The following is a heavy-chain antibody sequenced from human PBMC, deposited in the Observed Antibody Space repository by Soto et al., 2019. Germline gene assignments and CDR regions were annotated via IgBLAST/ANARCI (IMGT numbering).Heavy chain of an antibody. CDR2: FSGSGDST. V-gene: IGHV3-23*01. Sequence: EVQLLDSGGGLVQPGGSLRLSCAASGFTFSSYAMNWVRQAPGKGLAWVSVFSGSGDSTYYADSVKGRFTISRDNSKNTLYLQMNSLRTEDTAVYYCARRGPGTYFDYWGQGTLVTVSS. J-gene: IGHJ4*02. CDR3: ARRGPGTYFDY. D-gene: IGHD6-13*01. CDR1: GFTFSSYA.